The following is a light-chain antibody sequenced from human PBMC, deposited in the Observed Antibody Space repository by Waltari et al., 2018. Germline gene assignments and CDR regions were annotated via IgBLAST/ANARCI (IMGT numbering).Light chain of an antibody. CDR2: SNT. Sequence: QSALPQPPSASGTPGQTVTILCSGCNSNSGSNVVIWYQQVPGPAPKLLIYSNTYRPAGVPDRFSGSKSGTSASLAISGIQSDDEGDYYCATWDDRLTGVVFGGGTQVTVL. CDR1: NSNSGSNV. V-gene: IGLV1-44*01. J-gene: IGLJ2*01. CDR3: ATWDDRLTGVV.